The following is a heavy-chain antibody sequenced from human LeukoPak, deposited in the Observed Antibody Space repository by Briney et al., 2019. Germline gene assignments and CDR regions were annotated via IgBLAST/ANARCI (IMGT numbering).Heavy chain of an antibody. V-gene: IGHV3-49*04. CDR3: TRVIVGANIRFDP. Sequence: GGSLRLSXTASGFTFGDYAMSWVRQAQGKGLEWVGFIRSKAYGGTTEYAASVKGRFTISRDDSKSIAYLQMNSLKTEDTAVYYCTRVIVGANIRFDPWGQGTLVTVSS. CDR2: IRSKAYGGTT. D-gene: IGHD1-26*01. J-gene: IGHJ5*02. CDR1: GFTFGDYA.